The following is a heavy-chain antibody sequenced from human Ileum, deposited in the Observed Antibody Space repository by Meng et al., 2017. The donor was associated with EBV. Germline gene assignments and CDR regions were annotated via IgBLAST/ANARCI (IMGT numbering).Heavy chain of an antibody. V-gene: IGHV4-34*01. D-gene: IGHD3-22*01. Sequence: QVLLQQWGAGLLKPSEPLSLTCAVYGGSLSGYYWSWIRQPPGKGLEWIGEITHSGSTNYNSSLKSRVTILVDTSKNQLSLKMNSVTAADTAVYYCARCYDSSGYYELNHFDHWGQGTLVTVSS. J-gene: IGHJ4*02. CDR3: ARCYDSSGYYELNHFDH. CDR1: GGSLSGYY. CDR2: ITHSGST.